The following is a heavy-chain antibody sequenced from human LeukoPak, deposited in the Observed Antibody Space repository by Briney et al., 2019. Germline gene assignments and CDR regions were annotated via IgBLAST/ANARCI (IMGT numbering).Heavy chain of an antibody. Sequence: SGKASCKASRGTFSSYAISWVRQAPGQGLEWMGGIIPIFGTANYAQKFQGRVTITADESTSTAYIELSSLRSEDTAVYYCARSPLVLFSDAFDIWGQGTMVTVSS. CDR3: ARSPLVLFSDAFDI. D-gene: IGHD6-13*01. V-gene: IGHV1-69*13. CDR2: IIPIFGTA. CDR1: RGTFSSYA. J-gene: IGHJ3*02.